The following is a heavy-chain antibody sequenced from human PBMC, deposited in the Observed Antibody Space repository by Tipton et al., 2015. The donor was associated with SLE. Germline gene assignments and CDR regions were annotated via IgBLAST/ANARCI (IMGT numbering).Heavy chain of an antibody. CDR1: GGSISSYY. CDR2: IYYSGST. J-gene: IGHJ3*02. CDR3: ARLRLSAFDI. Sequence: TLSLTCTVSGGSISSYYWSWIRQPPGKGLEWFGYIYYSGSTNYNPSLKSRVTIYVDTSKNQFSLKLSSVTAADTAVYYCARLRLSAFDIWGQGTMVTVSS. D-gene: IGHD2/OR15-2a*01. V-gene: IGHV4-59*01.